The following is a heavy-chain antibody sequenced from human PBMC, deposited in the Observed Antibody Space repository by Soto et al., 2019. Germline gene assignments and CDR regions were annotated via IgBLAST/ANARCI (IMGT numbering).Heavy chain of an antibody. Sequence: PSETLSLTCTVSGASVSSGSYYWGWIRQPPGKGLEWIGYIYYSGYTNYNPSLKSRVNISVDTPKNQFSLKLSSVTAADTAVYYCARDGGAARPVDYWGQGALVTVSS. CDR1: GASVSSGSYY. J-gene: IGHJ4*02. V-gene: IGHV4-61*01. D-gene: IGHD6-25*01. CDR3: ARDGGAARPVDY. CDR2: IYYSGYT.